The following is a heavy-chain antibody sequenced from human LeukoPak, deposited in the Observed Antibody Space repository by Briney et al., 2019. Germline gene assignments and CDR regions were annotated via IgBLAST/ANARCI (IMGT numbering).Heavy chain of an antibody. D-gene: IGHD6-19*01. CDR3: ARGSSIAVAGTGYYFDY. Sequence: SETLSLTCAVYGGSFSGYYWSWIRQPPGKGLEWIGEINHSGGTNYNPSLKSRVTISVDRSKNQFSLKLSSLTAADTAVYYCARGSSIAVAGTGYYFDYWGQGTLVTVSS. CDR2: INHSGGT. V-gene: IGHV4-34*01. J-gene: IGHJ4*02. CDR1: GGSFSGYY.